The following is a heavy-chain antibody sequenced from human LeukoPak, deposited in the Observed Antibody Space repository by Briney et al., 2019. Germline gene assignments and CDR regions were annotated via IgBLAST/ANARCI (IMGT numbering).Heavy chain of an antibody. CDR2: ISWNSGSI. CDR1: GFTFDDYA. V-gene: IGHV3-9*01. CDR3: GGGVAGSFDY. Sequence: GRSRRLSCAASGFTFDDYAMHWVRQAPGKGLEWVSGISWNSGSIGYADSVKGRFTISRDNAKNSLYLQMNSLRAEDTALYYCGGGVAGSFDYWGQGTLVTVSS. D-gene: IGHD6-19*01. J-gene: IGHJ4*02.